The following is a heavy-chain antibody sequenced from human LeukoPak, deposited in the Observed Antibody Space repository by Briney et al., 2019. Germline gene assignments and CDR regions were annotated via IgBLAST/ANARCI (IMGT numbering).Heavy chain of an antibody. Sequence: GASVKVSCKASGYTFTSYGISWVRQAPGQGPEWMGWISAYNGNTNYAQKVQGRVTMTTDTSTSTAYMELSSLRSEDTAVYYCARGDYYDSSGYSARLDYWGQGTLVTVSS. CDR1: GYTFTSYG. D-gene: IGHD3-22*01. J-gene: IGHJ4*02. CDR2: ISAYNGNT. V-gene: IGHV1-18*01. CDR3: ARGDYYDSSGYSARLDY.